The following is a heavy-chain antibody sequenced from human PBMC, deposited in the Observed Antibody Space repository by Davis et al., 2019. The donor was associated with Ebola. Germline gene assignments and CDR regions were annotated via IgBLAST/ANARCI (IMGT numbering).Heavy chain of an antibody. CDR2: ISAYNGNT. D-gene: IGHD6-19*01. V-gene: IGHV1-18*01. J-gene: IGHJ3*02. Sequence: ASVKVSCKASGYTFTSYGISWVRQAPGQGLEWMGWISAYNGNTNYAQKLQGRVTMTTDTSTSTAYLELRSLRSDDTAVYYCARGYIAVPSYAFDIWGQGTMVTVSS. CDR3: ARGYIAVPSYAFDI. CDR1: GYTFTSYG.